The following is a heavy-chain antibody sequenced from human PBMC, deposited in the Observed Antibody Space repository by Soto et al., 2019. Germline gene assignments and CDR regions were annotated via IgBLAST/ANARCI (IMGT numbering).Heavy chain of an antibody. CDR3: AKDNPTYYGSGSYYNYLDP. V-gene: IGHV3-9*01. D-gene: IGHD3-10*01. Sequence: SLKISCAASGFTFDDYAMHWVRQAPGKGLEWVSGISWNSGSIGYADSVKGRFTISRDNAKNSLYLQMNSLRAEDTALYYCAKDNPTYYGSGSYYNYLDPWGQGTLVTVSS. CDR1: GFTFDDYA. CDR2: ISWNSGSI. J-gene: IGHJ5*02.